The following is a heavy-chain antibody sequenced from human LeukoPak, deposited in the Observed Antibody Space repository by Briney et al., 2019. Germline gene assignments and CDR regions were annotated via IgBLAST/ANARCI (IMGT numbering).Heavy chain of an antibody. Sequence: KTGGSLRLSCAASGFTFSSYAMSWIRQAPGKGLEWVSYISSSGSTIYYADSVKGRFTISRDNAKNSLYLQMNSLRAEDTAVYYCARVLGDYAFWFDPWGQGTLVTVSS. CDR3: ARVLGDYAFWFDP. CDR2: ISSSGSTI. CDR1: GFTFSSYA. V-gene: IGHV3-11*01. J-gene: IGHJ5*02. D-gene: IGHD4-17*01.